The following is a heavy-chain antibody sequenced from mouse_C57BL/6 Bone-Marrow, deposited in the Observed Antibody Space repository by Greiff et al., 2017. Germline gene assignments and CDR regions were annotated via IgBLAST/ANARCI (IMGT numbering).Heavy chain of an antibody. V-gene: IGHV1-64*01. CDR3: TDYYDFGYAY. D-gene: IGHD2-4*01. CDR1: GYTFTSYW. J-gene: IGHJ3*01. CDR2: IHPNSGST. Sequence: VQLQQPGAELVKPGASVKLSCKASGYTFTSYWMHWVKQRPGQGLEWIGMIHPNSGSTNYNEKFKSKATLTVDKSSSTAYMHLSSLTYEDAAFYYSTDYYDFGYAYGGQGALVSVSA.